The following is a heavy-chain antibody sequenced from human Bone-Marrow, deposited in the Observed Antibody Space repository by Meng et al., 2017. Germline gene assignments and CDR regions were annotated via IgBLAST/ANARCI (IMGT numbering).Heavy chain of an antibody. D-gene: IGHD6-19*01. Sequence: GQVQGSVPGLVTPSGTLCLTCGVSCASFSFRYGRTWVRQPPGKGLEWNGDFHHSGTTNYNPSLRSRVTISVDTSTNQFSLRLTSVTAADTAVYYCAASPGWWRIDSWGQGTLVTVSS. CDR1: CASFSFRYG. CDR2: FHHSGTT. J-gene: IGHJ4*02. CDR3: AASPGWWRIDS. V-gene: IGHV4-4*02.